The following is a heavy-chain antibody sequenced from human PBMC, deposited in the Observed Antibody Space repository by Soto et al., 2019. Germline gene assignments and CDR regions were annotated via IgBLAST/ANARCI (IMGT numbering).Heavy chain of an antibody. Sequence: GASVKVSCKASGGTFSSYAISWVRQAPGQGLEWMGGIIPIFGTANYAQKFQGRVTITADESTSTAYMELSSLRSEDTAVYYCARDRSGLYYFDYWGQGTLVTVSS. CDR2: IIPIFGTA. CDR3: ARDRSGLYYFDY. J-gene: IGHJ4*02. D-gene: IGHD6-19*01. CDR1: GGTFSSYA. V-gene: IGHV1-69*13.